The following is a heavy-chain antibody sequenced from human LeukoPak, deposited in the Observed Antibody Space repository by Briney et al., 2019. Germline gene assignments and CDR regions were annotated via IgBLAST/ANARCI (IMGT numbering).Heavy chain of an antibody. J-gene: IGHJ6*02. V-gene: IGHV1-2*02. CDR3: ARDLPMTTGYYYYGMDV. CDR1: GYTFTGYY. D-gene: IGHD4-4*01. CDR2: INPNSGGT. Sequence: GASVKVSCKASGYTFTGYYMHWVRQAPGQGLEWMGWINPNSGGTNYAQKFQGRVTMTRDTSISTAYMELSRLRSDDTAVYYCARDLPMTTGYYYYGMDVWGQGTTVTVS.